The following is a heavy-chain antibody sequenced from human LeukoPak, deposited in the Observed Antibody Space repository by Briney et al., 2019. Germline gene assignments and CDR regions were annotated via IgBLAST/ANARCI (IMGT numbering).Heavy chain of an antibody. Sequence: GGSLILSCAVSGFTFSNCAMSWVRPAPGKGLEWVSVVSGGGDSTYYADSVKGRFTISRDNSKNTLYLQMNSLRAEDTAVYYCAKYMSSGYWGQGTLVTVSS. V-gene: IGHV3-23*01. CDR1: GFTFSNCA. CDR3: AKYMSSGY. J-gene: IGHJ4*02. CDR2: VSGGGDST. D-gene: IGHD6-19*01.